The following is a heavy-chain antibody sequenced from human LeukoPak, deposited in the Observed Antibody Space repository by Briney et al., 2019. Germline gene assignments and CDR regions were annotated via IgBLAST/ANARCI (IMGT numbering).Heavy chain of an antibody. V-gene: IGHV4-39*02. CDR2: IYYSGNT. D-gene: IGHD6-19*01. Sequence: PSETLSLTCTVSGGSIFSSNSYWGWIRQPPGKGLEWIGSIYYSGNTYYNASLKSRVTISVDTSKNQFSLKLNSVTAADTAVYYCARDLDSSGRGYFDLWGRGTLVTVSS. CDR3: ARDLDSSGRGYFDL. J-gene: IGHJ2*01. CDR1: GGSIFSSNSY.